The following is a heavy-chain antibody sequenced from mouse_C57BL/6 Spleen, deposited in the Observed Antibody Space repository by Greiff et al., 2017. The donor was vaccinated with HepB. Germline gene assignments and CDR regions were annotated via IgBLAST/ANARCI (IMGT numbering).Heavy chain of an antibody. CDR2: INPNNGGT. Sequence: VQLQQSGPELVKPGASVKISCKASGYTFTDYYMNWVKQSHGKSLEWIGDINPNNGGTSYNQKFKGKATLTVDKSSSTAYMELRSLTSEDSAVYYCARENYGNRGYIDYWGQGTTRTVSS. CDR1: GYTFTDYY. V-gene: IGHV1-26*01. J-gene: IGHJ2*01. CDR3: ARENYGNRGYIDY. D-gene: IGHD2-1*01.